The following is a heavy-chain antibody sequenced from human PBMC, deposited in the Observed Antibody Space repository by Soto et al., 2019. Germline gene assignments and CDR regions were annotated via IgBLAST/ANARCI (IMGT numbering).Heavy chain of an antibody. CDR3: AKVALVVVITCWFDP. Sequence: LRLSCAASGVTFSSYAMSWVRQAPGKGLEWVSAIGGSSSSTYYADYVKGRFTISRDNSKNTLYLQMNSLRAEDTAVYYCAKVALVVVITCWFDPWGQGTLVTVSS. V-gene: IGHV3-23*01. CDR2: IGGSSSST. D-gene: IGHD3-22*01. J-gene: IGHJ5*02. CDR1: GVTFSSYA.